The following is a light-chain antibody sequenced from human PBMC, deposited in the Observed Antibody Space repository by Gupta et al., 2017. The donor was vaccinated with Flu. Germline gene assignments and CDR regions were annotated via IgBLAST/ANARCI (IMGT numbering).Light chain of an antibody. CDR1: QDIINF. CDR2: DAS. CDR3: QHDDCLPFS. V-gene: IGKV1-33*01. Sequence: IQMTPSPSSLSASVGDRVTISCQASQDIINFLNWYQQKPGKAPKLLIYDASKLERGVSSRFSGSGSGTDFTFAISSLQPEDVATYYCQHDDCLPFSFGGGTKVDIK. J-gene: IGKJ4*01.